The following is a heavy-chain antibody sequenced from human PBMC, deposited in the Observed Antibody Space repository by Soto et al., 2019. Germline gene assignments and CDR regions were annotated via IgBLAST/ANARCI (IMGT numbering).Heavy chain of an antibody. CDR2: INHSGST. CDR3: ARGDTAMATPSNNYYYYYGMDV. V-gene: IGHV4-34*01. CDR1: GGSFSGYY. J-gene: IGHJ6*02. D-gene: IGHD5-18*01. Sequence: SETLSLTCAVYGGSFSGYYWSWIRQPPGKGLEWIGEINHSGSTNYNPSLKSRVTISVDTSKNQFSLKLSSVTAADTAVYYCARGDTAMATPSNNYYYYYGMDVWGQGTTVTVSS.